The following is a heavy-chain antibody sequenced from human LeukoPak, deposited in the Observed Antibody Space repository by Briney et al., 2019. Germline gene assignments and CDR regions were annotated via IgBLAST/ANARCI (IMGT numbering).Heavy chain of an antibody. CDR2: IYYSGST. CDR1: GGSISGSSYY. V-gene: IGHV4-39*01. CDR3: AGGEAAMVLFDY. Sequence: SETLSLTCTVSGGSISGSSYYWGWIRQPPGKGLEWIGSIYYSGSTYYNPSLKSRVTISVDTSKNQFSLKLSSVTAADTAVYYCAGGEAAMVLFDYWGQGTLVTVSS. J-gene: IGHJ4*02. D-gene: IGHD5-18*01.